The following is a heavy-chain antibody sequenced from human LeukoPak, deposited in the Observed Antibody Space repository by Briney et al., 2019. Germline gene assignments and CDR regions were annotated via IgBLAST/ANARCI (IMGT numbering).Heavy chain of an antibody. D-gene: IGHD6-13*01. J-gene: IGHJ4*02. V-gene: IGHV3-74*01. CDR3: ARDRARIAAAALIYYFDY. CDR1: AFTFSNHW. CDR2: ISSDGSRT. Sequence: QPGGSLRLSCAASAFTFSNHWMHWVRQAPGKGLVWVSDISSDGSRTFYADSVKGRFIISRDNAKNTVYLQMNSLRAEDTAVYYCARDRARIAAAALIYYFDYWGQGTLVTVSS.